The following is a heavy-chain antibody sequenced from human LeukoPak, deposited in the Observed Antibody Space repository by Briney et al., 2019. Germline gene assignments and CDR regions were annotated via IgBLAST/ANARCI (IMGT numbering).Heavy chain of an antibody. CDR3: ARDRHSGRFYTIDY. J-gene: IGHJ4*02. CDR1: GFIFSSYG. CDR2: MWFDGSNQ. Sequence: PGGSLRLSCAASGFIFSSYGMHWVRQAPGKGLEWVAVMWFDGSNQYQTDSVKGRFTISRDNSKNTLYLQMSSLRADDTAVYYCARDRHSGRFYTIDYWGQGTLVTVSS. D-gene: IGHD1-26*01. V-gene: IGHV3-33*01.